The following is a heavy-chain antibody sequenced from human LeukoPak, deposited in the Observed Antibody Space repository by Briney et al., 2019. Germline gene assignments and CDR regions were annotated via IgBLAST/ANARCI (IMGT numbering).Heavy chain of an antibody. CDR3: ARAGVVRYYFDY. V-gene: IGHV3-21*01. CDR2: ISSSSSYT. CDR1: GFTFSSYS. D-gene: IGHD3-3*01. Sequence: GGSLRLSCAASGFTFSSYSMNWVRQAPGKGLEWVSSISSSSSYTYYADSVKGRFTISRDNAKNSLYLQMNSLRAGDTAVYYCARAGVVRYYFDYWGQGTLVTVSS. J-gene: IGHJ4*02.